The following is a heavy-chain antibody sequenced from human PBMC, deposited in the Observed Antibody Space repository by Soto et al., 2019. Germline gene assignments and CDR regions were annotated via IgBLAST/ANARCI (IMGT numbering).Heavy chain of an antibody. V-gene: IGHV3-11*03. CDR2: ISSSSSYT. CDR3: HKYSGPLIMPAA. Sequence: GGSLSLSCAASGFTFSDYYMSWIRQAPGKGLEWVSYISSSSSYTNYADSVKGRFTISRDNAKNSLYLQMNSLKIEDTAVYYCHKYSGPLIMPAALGPGTLVTVSS. CDR1: GFTFSDYY. J-gene: IGHJ5*02. D-gene: IGHD1-26*01.